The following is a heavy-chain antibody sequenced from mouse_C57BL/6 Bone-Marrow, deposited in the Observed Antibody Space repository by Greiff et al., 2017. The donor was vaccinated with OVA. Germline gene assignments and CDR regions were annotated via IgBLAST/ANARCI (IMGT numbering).Heavy chain of an antibody. J-gene: IGHJ3*01. Sequence: DVMLVESGGGLVQPKGSLKLSCAASGFSFNTYAMNWVRQAPGKGLEWVARIRSKSNNYATYYADSVKDRFTISRDDSESMLYLQMNNLKTEDTAMYYCVRHGPTVYWGQGTLVTVSA. V-gene: IGHV10-1*01. CDR1: GFSFNTYA. D-gene: IGHD4-1*02. CDR3: VRHGPTVY. CDR2: IRSKSNNYAT.